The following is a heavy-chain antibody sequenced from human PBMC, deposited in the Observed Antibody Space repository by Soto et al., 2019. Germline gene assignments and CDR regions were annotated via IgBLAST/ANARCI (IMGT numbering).Heavy chain of an antibody. J-gene: IGHJ5*02. V-gene: IGHV4-34*01. CDR1: GGSFSCYY. CDR2: INHSGST. Sequence: SETLSLTCAVYGGSFSCYYWSWIRQPPGKGLEWIGEINHSGSTNYNPSLKSRVTISVDTSKNQFSLKLSSVTAADTAVYYCARGGDYDFWSGYYNWFDPWGQGTLVTVSS. CDR3: ARGGDYDFWSGYYNWFDP. D-gene: IGHD3-3*01.